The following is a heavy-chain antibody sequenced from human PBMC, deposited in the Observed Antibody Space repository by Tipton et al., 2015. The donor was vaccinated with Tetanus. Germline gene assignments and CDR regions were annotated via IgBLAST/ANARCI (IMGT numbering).Heavy chain of an antibody. CDR3: ARRGDNWFFGL. J-gene: IGHJ2*01. V-gene: IGHV4-4*07. D-gene: IGHD2-21*01. CDR2: IYTDGHTREST. Sequence: TLSLTCNVSGGSISSSYWSWIRQPAGKGLEWIGRIYTDGHTRESTTYNPSLKNRVSMSADTSKNQMSLKMSSVTAADTGGYYCARRGDNWFFGLGGRGTLVAVSS. CDR1: GGSISSSY.